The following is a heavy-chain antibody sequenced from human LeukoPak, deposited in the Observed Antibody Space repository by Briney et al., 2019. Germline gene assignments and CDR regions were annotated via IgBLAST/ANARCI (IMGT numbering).Heavy chain of an antibody. CDR2: IYHSGST. CDR1: GGSISSGGYS. D-gene: IGHD6-13*01. V-gene: IGHV4-30-2*01. J-gene: IGHJ5*02. CDR3: ARSSSWYLDWFDP. Sequence: SETLSLTCAVSGGSISSGGYSWSWIRQPPGKGLEWIGYIYHSGSTYYNPSLKSRVTISVDRSKNQFSLKLSSVTAADTAVYYCARSSSWYLDWFDPWGQGTLVTVSS.